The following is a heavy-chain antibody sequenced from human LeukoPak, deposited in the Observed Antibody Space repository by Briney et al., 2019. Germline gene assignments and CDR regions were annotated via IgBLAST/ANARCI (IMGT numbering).Heavy chain of an antibody. Sequence: PGGSLRLSCAASGFTVSSNYMSWVRQAPGKGLEGVSVIYSGGSTYYADSVKGRFTISRDNSENTMYLQMNSLRAEDTAVSYCARVGKRITIFGVVIPNAFDIWGQGTMVTVSS. CDR3: ARVGKRITIFGVVIPNAFDI. D-gene: IGHD3-3*01. CDR2: IYSGGST. J-gene: IGHJ3*02. CDR1: GFTVSSNY. V-gene: IGHV3-53*01.